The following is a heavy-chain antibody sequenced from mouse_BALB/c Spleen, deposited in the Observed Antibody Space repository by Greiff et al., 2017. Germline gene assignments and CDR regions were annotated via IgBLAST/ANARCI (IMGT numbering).Heavy chain of an antibody. J-gene: IGHJ3*01. D-gene: IGHD1-1*01. CDR2: IWGGGST. CDR3: ARNRNYGSPCFAY. Sequence: VQGVESGPGLVAPSQSLSITCTVSGFSLSRYSVHWVRQPPGKGLEWLGMIWGGGSTDYNSALKSRLSISKDNSKSQVFLKMNSLQTDDTAMYYCARNRNYGSPCFAYWGQGTLVTVSA. V-gene: IGHV2-6-4*01. CDR1: GFSLSRYS.